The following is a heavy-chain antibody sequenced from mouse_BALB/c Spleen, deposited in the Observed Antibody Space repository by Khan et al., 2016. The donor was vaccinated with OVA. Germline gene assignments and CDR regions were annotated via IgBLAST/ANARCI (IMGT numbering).Heavy chain of an antibody. J-gene: IGHJ3*01. CDR1: GYSFTTYY. V-gene: IGHV1S135*01. Sequence: EVQLQESGPELMKPGASVNISCKASGYSFTTYYIHWVKQSHEKSLEWIGYIDPFNGGTDYNQKFKGKATLTVDKSSSTAYMHLSSLTSEDSAVYYFARGTFGYWGQGTLVTVSA. CDR3: ARGTFGY. D-gene: IGHD3-3*01. CDR2: IDPFNGGT.